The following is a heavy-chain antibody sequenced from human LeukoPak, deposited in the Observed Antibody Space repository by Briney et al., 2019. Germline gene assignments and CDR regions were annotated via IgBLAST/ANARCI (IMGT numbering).Heavy chain of an antibody. CDR2: INYSGST. Sequence: SETLSLTCAVYGGSLSGHYWSWIRQPPGKGLEWIGEINYSGSTNYNPSLKSRVTISVDTSKNQFSLKLSSVTAADTAVYYCARDRLGSQLSYFDYWGQGTLVTVSS. J-gene: IGHJ4*02. CDR3: ARDRLGSQLSYFDY. D-gene: IGHD4-17*01. V-gene: IGHV4-34*01. CDR1: GGSLSGHY.